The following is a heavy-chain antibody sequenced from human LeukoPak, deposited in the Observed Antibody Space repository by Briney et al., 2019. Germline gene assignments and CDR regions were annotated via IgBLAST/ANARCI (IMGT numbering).Heavy chain of an antibody. CDR3: ARDIEEVGATLYFDY. D-gene: IGHD1-26*01. J-gene: IGHJ4*02. CDR1: GASTHSHY. V-gene: IGHV4-59*11. CDR2: INYSGST. Sequence: SETLSLTCTVSGASTHSHYWSWVRQTPVRGLEWIGQINYSGSTYYNPSLKSRVALSIDTSKNQFSLRLSSVTATDTAVYYCARDIEEVGATLYFDYWGQGALVTVSS.